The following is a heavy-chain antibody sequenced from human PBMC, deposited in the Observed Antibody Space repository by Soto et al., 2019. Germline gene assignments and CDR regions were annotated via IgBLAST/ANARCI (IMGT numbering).Heavy chain of an antibody. Sequence: GGSLRLSCSASGFTFSSYAMRWVRQAPGKGLEYVSAISSNGGSTYYADSVKGRFTISRDNSKNTLYLQMSSLRAEDTAVYYCVKLYGPTAMLIWGQGTMVTVSS. V-gene: IGHV3-64D*08. J-gene: IGHJ3*02. D-gene: IGHD5-18*01. CDR3: VKLYGPTAMLI. CDR1: GFTFSSYA. CDR2: ISSNGGST.